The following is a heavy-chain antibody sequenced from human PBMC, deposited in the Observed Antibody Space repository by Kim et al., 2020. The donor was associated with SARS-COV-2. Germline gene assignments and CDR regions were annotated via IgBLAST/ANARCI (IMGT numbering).Heavy chain of an antibody. Sequence: SETLSLTCTVSGGSISSGGYYWSWIRQHPGKGLEWIGYIYYSGSTYYNPSLKSRVTISVDTSKNQFSLKLSSVTAADTAVYYCARGDYTAKTEGGAFDIWGQGTMVTVSS. D-gene: IGHD5-18*01. CDR1: GGSISSGGYY. CDR2: IYYSGST. J-gene: IGHJ3*02. CDR3: ARGDYTAKTEGGAFDI. V-gene: IGHV4-31*03.